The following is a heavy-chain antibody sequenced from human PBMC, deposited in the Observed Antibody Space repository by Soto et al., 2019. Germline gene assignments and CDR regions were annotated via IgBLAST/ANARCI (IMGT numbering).Heavy chain of an antibody. D-gene: IGHD3-9*01. J-gene: IGHJ4*02. V-gene: IGHV1-18*04. Sequence: SEKASFKASCYTFTSYGISWVRQAPGQGLEWMGCISAYNGNSNYAQNLQGRVTMTTDTSTSTAYMELRSLRSDDTAVYYCALSPRPTRYSTIDYWGQGTLVAVSS. CDR1: CYTFTSYG. CDR3: ALSPRPTRYSTIDY. CDR2: ISAYNGNS.